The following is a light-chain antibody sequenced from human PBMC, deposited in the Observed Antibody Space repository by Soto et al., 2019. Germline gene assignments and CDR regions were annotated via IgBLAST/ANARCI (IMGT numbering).Light chain of an antibody. J-gene: IGKJ5*01. V-gene: IGKV1-12*01. CDR2: AAS. CDR1: HVISTW. CDR3: QQTNRFPIT. Sequence: DIQMTQSPSSVSASVGDRVTITCRASHVISTWLAWYQQKPGQAPKLLIYAASVLESGVPSRFIGSGSGTDFTLTISIVQPEDFATYRCQQTNRFPITFCQGTRLEIK.